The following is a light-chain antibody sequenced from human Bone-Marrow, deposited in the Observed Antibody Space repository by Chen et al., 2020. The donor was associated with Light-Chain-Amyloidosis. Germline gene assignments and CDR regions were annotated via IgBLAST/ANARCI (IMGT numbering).Light chain of an antibody. J-gene: IGLJ2*01. Sequence: QSVLTQPPSVSGAPGQRVTISCTGSSSNIGAGYDVHWYQQLPGTAPKLLIYGNSNRPSGVPDRFPGSKAGTSASLAITGLQTEDEAYYYCQSYDSSLYVVFGGGTKLTVL. CDR1: SSNIGAGYD. CDR2: GNS. V-gene: IGLV1-40*01. CDR3: QSYDSSLYVV.